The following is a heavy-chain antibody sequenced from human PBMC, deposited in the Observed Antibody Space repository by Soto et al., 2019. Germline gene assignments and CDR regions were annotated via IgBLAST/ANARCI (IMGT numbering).Heavy chain of an antibody. J-gene: IGHJ3*02. CDR1: GYTFTSYY. CDR2: INPSGGST. V-gene: IGHV1-46*03. Sequence: ASVKVSCKASGYTFTSYYMHWVRQAPGQGLEWMGIINPSGGSTSYAQKFQGRVTMTRDTSTSTVYMDLSSPSSEDTAVYYCTILSTNAPYDACDIWGQGTMVTVSS. D-gene: IGHD2-8*01. CDR3: TILSTNAPYDACDI.